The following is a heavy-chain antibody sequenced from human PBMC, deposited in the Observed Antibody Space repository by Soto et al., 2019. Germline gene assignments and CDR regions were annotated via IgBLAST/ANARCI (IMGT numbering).Heavy chain of an antibody. J-gene: IGHJ3*02. CDR2: ISAYNGNT. V-gene: IGHV1-18*04. Sequence: ASVKVSCKASGYTFTSYGISWVRQAPGQGLEWMGWISAYNGNTNYAQKLQGRVTMTTDTSTSTAYMELRSLRSDATAVYYCAREGRDGYRMSAFDIWGQGTMVTVSS. CDR3: AREGRDGYRMSAFDI. D-gene: IGHD5-12*01. CDR1: GYTFTSYG.